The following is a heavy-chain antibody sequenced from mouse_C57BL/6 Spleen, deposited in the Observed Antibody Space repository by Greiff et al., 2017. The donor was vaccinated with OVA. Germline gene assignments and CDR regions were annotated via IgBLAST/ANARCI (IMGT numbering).Heavy chain of an antibody. D-gene: IGHD1-1*01. CDR3: ARRDYGSSSY. CDR1: GYTFTSYW. J-gene: IGHJ2*01. V-gene: IGHV1-55*01. Sequence: QVQLKESGAELVKPGASVKMSCKASGYTFTSYWITWVKQRPGQGLEWIGDIYPGSGSTNYNEKFKSKATLTVDTSSSTAYMQLSSLTSEDSAVYYCARRDYGSSSYWGQGTTLTVSS. CDR2: IYPGSGST.